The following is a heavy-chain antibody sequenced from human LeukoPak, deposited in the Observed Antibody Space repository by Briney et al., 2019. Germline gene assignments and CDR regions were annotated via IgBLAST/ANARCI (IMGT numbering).Heavy chain of an antibody. J-gene: IGHJ5*02. CDR1: GASFSDYY. D-gene: IGHD1-26*01. Sequence: PSETLSLTCAIYGASFSDYYWTWIRQPPGKGLEWIGEINHSGSTNYNPSLKSRVTISVDTSKNQFSLKLSSVTAADTAVYYCARHKKGGSYYRWFDPWGQGTLVTVSS. CDR3: ARHKKGGSYYRWFDP. V-gene: IGHV4-34*01. CDR2: INHSGST.